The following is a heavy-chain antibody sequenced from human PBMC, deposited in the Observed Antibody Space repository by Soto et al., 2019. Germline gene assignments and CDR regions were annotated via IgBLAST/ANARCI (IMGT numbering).Heavy chain of an antibody. Sequence: SETLSLTCTVSGGSISSSSYYWGWIRQPPGKGLEWIGSIYYSGSTYYNPSLKSRVTISVDTSKNQFSLKLSSVTAADTAVYYCARPRIQDTAMVIGGWFDPWGQGTLVTVSS. CDR3: ARPRIQDTAMVIGGWFDP. CDR2: IYYSGST. V-gene: IGHV4-39*01. CDR1: GGSISSSSYY. J-gene: IGHJ5*02. D-gene: IGHD5-18*01.